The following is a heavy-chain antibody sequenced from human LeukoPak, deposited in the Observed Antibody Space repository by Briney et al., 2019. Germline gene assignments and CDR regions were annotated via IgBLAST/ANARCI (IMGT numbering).Heavy chain of an antibody. CDR1: GFTLSSYS. J-gene: IGHJ5*02. Sequence: GGSLRLSCAASGFTLSSYSMNWVRQAPGKGLEWVSSISSSSSYIYYADSVKGRFTISRDNAKNSLYLQMNSLRAEDTAVYYCARGLYSSSWYLPSYNWFDPWGQGTLVTVSS. CDR2: ISSSSSYI. CDR3: ARGLYSSSWYLPSYNWFDP. V-gene: IGHV3-21*01. D-gene: IGHD6-13*01.